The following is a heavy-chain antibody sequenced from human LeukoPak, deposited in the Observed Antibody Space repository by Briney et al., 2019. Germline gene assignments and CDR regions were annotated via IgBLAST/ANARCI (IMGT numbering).Heavy chain of an antibody. CDR3: ARGNLYDSSGYAYSFDY. V-gene: IGHV1-18*03. J-gene: IGHJ4*02. CDR2: ISAYNGTT. Sequence: AAPVKVSCTASGYTFTSYGISWVRQAPGQGLEWMGWISAYNGTTHHAQTFPRRVPMTTATPQTTAYMELRSVRSDDMGVYYCARGNLYDSSGYAYSFDYWGQGTLVTVSS. CDR1: GYTFTSYG. D-gene: IGHD3-22*01.